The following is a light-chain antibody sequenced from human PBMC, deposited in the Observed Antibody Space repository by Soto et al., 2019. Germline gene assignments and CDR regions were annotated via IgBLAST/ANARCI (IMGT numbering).Light chain of an antibody. CDR3: QQYINWPIT. Sequence: EIVKTQSPATLSVTKKEKDTNSCRASLSLSSILAWYQQKPGQAPRLLIHGASTRATGIPARFSGSGSGTEFTLTISILQSEDFAVYYCQQYINWPITFGQGTRLEIK. V-gene: IGKV3D-15*01. CDR2: GAS. CDR1: LSLSSI. J-gene: IGKJ5*01.